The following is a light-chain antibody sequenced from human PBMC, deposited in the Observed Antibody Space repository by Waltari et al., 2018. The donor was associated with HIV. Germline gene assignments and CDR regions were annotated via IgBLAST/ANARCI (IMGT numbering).Light chain of an antibody. CDR1: RNDVGDFDY. CDR3: SSYTSSNILYV. Sequence: QSALTQHASVAGSPGQSITISCTGTRNDVGDFDYVSWYQQHPGKAPKLIIYDVYNRPPGISDRFPGSKSANTASLTIAGLQAEDGADYYCSSYTSSNILYVFGTGTHVTVL. V-gene: IGLV2-14*03. CDR2: DVY. J-gene: IGLJ1*01.